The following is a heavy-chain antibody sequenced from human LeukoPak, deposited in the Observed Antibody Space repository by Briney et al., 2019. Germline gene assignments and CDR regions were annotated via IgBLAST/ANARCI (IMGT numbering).Heavy chain of an antibody. V-gene: IGHV4-59*08. CDR2: IYYSGST. J-gene: IGHJ6*03. CDR3: ARQHGDYRPPYYYYMYV. D-gene: IGHD4-17*01. Sequence: PSETLSLTCTVSGGSISSYYWSWIRQPPGKGLEWIGYIYYSGSTKYNPSLKSRVTISLDTSKNQFSLKLNSVTAADTAVYYCARQHGDYRPPYYYYMYVWGKGTTVTVSS. CDR1: GGSISSYY.